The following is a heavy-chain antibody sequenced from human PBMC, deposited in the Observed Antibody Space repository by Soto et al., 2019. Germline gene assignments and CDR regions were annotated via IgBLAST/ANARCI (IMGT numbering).Heavy chain of an antibody. D-gene: IGHD3-22*01. CDR1: GFTVSSNY. CDR2: IYSGGST. CDR3: ASGYYPHPVDY. Sequence: GGSLRLSCAASGFTVSSNYMSWVRQAPGKGLEWVSVIYSGGSTYYADSVKGRFTISRDNSKNTLYLQMNSLRAEDTAVYYCASGYYPHPVDYWGQGTLVTVSS. V-gene: IGHV3-53*01. J-gene: IGHJ4*02.